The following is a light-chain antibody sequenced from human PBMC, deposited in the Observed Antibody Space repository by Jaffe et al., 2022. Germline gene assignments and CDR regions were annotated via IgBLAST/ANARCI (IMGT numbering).Light chain of an antibody. V-gene: IGKV3-15*01. J-gene: IGKJ4*01. CDR3: QQYNNWPLT. CDR1: QSVSSN. Sequence: ERVMTQSPATLSVSPGERATLSCRASQSVSSNLAWYQHKPGQAPRLLIYGASTRATGIPARFSGSGSGTEFTLTISSLQSEDFAVYYCQQYNNWPLTFGGGTTVEI. CDR2: GAS.